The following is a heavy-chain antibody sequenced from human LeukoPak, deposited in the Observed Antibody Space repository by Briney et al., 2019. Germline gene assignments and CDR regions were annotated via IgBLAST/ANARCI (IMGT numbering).Heavy chain of an antibody. CDR2: MNPNSGNT. J-gene: IGHJ6*03. Sequence: ASVKVSCKASGYTFTSYDINWVRQATGQGLEWMGWMNPNSGNTGYAQKFQGRVTMTRDTSISTAYMELSRLRSDDTAVYYCAREAMGDYYMDVWGKGTTVTVSS. CDR1: GYTFTSYD. CDR3: AREAMGDYYMDV. V-gene: IGHV1-8*01.